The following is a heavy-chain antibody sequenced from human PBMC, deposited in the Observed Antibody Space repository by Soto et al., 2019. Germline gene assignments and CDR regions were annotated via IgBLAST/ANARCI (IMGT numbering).Heavy chain of an antibody. Sequence: EVQLVESGGGLVKPGGSLRLSCAASGFTFSSYSMNWVRQAPGKGLEWVSSISSSSSYIYYADSVKGRFTISRDNAKNSLYLQMNSLRAEDTAVYYCARDSVRLAVAGTPTDYWGQGTLVTVSS. CDR3: ARDSVRLAVAGTPTDY. CDR2: ISSSSSYI. V-gene: IGHV3-21*01. CDR1: GFTFSSYS. J-gene: IGHJ4*02. D-gene: IGHD6-19*01.